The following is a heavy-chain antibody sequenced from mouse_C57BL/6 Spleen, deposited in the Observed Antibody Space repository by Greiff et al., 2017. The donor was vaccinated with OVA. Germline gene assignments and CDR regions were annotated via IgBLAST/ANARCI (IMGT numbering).Heavy chain of an antibody. V-gene: IGHV1-82*01. CDR1: GYAFSSSW. J-gene: IGHJ1*03. CDR3: ARDGPHWYFDV. D-gene: IGHD2-3*01. Sequence: QVQLKESGPELVKPGASVKISCKASGYAFSSSWMNWVKQRPGKGLEWIGRIYPGDGDTNYNGKFKGKATLNADKSSSTAYMQLSSLTSEDSAVYFCARDGPHWYFDVWGTGTTVTVSS. CDR2: IYPGDGDT.